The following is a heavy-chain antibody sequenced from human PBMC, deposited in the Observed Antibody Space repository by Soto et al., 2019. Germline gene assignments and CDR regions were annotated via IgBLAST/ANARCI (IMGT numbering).Heavy chain of an antibody. CDR2: IYHSGST. CDR3: ARDENDFWSGDPMDY. D-gene: IGHD3-3*01. J-gene: IGHJ4*02. Sequence: SETLSLTCAVSGYSISSGYYWGWIRQPAGKGLEWIGSIYHSGSTYYNPSLKSRVTISVDTSKNQFSLKLSSVTAADTAVYYCARDENDFWSGDPMDYWGQGTLVTVSS. CDR1: GYSISSGYY. V-gene: IGHV4-38-2*02.